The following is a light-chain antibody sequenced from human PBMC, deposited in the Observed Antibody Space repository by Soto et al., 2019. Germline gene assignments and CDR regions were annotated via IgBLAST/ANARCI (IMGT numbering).Light chain of an antibody. CDR2: AAS. Sequence: EIVVTQSPATLSVSPGERATLSCRASQSVSNNLAWYQQKPGRAPRLLIYAASTRATGVPARFSGSGSGTEFTLTISSLQSEDFAVYYGQQYDDWPPMYTVGQGTKVEIK. V-gene: IGKV3-15*01. CDR3: QQYDDWPPMYT. J-gene: IGKJ2*01. CDR1: QSVSNN.